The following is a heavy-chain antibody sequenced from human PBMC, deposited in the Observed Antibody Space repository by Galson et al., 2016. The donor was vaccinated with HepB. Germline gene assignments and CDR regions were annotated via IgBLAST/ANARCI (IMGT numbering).Heavy chain of an antibody. J-gene: IGHJ4*02. CDR1: GITLSAYW. Sequence: SLRLSCAGSGITLSAYWMNWVRQAPGKGLEWVANIEQDGSEINYADSVKGRFTISRDNAKNSVFLQMNSPRGEDTAVYYCVGGIGWLPDYWGQGTLVTVSS. V-gene: IGHV3-7*02. CDR2: IEQDGSEI. CDR3: VGGIGWLPDY. D-gene: IGHD6-19*01.